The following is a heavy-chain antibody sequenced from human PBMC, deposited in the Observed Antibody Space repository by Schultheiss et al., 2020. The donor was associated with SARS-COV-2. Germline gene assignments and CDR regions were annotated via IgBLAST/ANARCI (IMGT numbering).Heavy chain of an antibody. CDR3: ATPSRITMIVVVTPLGY. CDR1: GFTFSSYG. D-gene: IGHD3-22*01. J-gene: IGHJ4*02. CDR2: IWYDGSNK. V-gene: IGHV3-33*01. Sequence: GGSLRLSCAASGFTFSSYGMHWVRQAPGKGLEWVAVIWYDGSNKYYADSVKGRFTISRDNSKNTLYLQMNSLRAEDTAVYYCATPSRITMIVVVTPLGYWGQGTLVTVSS.